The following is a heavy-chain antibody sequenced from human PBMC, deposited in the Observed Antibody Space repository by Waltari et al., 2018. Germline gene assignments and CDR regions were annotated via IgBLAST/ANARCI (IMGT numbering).Heavy chain of an antibody. V-gene: IGHV1-3*01. J-gene: IGHJ3*02. CDR1: GYTFTSYA. D-gene: IGHD6-13*01. Sequence: QVQLVQSGAEVKKPGASVKVSCKASGYTFTSYAMHWVRQAPGQRLEWMGWINAGNGNTKYSQKFQGRVTITRETSASTAYMERSSLRSEDTAVYYCARVISSSWYGDDAFDIWGQGTMVTVSS. CDR3: ARVISSSWYGDDAFDI. CDR2: INAGNGNT.